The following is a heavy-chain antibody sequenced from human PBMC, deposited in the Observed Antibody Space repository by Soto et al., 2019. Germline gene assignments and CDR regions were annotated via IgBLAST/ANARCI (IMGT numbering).Heavy chain of an antibody. J-gene: IGHJ4*02. Sequence: EVQLVESGGGLVQPGGSLRLSCAASVFTFSSYSMNWVRQAPGKGLEGVSYISSSSSTIYYADSVKGRFTISRDNAKNSLYLQMNSLRAEDTAVYYCARDPTVLWFGESSWGQGTLVTVSS. CDR2: ISSSSSTI. CDR3: ARDPTVLWFGESS. CDR1: VFTFSSYS. D-gene: IGHD3-10*01. V-gene: IGHV3-48*01.